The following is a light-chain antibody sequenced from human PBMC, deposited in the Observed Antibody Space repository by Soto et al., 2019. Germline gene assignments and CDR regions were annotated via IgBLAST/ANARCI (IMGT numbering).Light chain of an antibody. CDR2: QAS. CDR1: QNIGSW. V-gene: IGKV1-5*03. Sequence: DNQMTQSPSTLSASVGDRVTITCRSGQNIGSWLAWYKQTPGEAPKLLIYQASSLESGVPSRFSGSGSGTEFTLTISSLQPEDFATYYCQQYNTYPSTFGQGTKVDIK. J-gene: IGKJ2*01. CDR3: QQYNTYPST.